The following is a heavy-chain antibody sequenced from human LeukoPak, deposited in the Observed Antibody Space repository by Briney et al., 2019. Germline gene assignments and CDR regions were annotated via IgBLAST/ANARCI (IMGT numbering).Heavy chain of an antibody. D-gene: IGHD6-13*01. V-gene: IGHV4-30-2*01. J-gene: IGHJ4*02. CDR1: GGSISSGGYS. Sequence: SETLSLTCAVSGGSISSGGYSWSWIRQPPGKGLEWIGYIYHSGSTSYNPSLKSRVTISVDRSKNQFSLKLSSVTAADTAVYYCARAEQQLVYFDYWGQGTLVTVSS. CDR3: ARAEQQLVYFDY. CDR2: IYHSGST.